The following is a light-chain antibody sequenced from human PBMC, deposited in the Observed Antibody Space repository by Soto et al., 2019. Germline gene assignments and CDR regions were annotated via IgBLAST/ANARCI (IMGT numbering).Light chain of an antibody. CDR1: QSISWY. Sequence: DIQMTQSPSSLSASVGDTVTITCRASQSISWYLNWYQQKPGKVPKLLSDAASRLQVGVPSRFSGSGSETEFTLTIRGLQPEDFATYYCQQSYSGLSFGGGTKVEIK. CDR3: QQSYSGLS. V-gene: IGKV1-39*01. J-gene: IGKJ4*01. CDR2: AAS.